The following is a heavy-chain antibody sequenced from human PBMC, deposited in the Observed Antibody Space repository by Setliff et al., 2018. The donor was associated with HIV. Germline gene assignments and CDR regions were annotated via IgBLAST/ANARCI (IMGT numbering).Heavy chain of an antibody. Sequence: ASVKVSCKASGYTFTSYDISWVRQAPGQGLEWMGWMSTYNGNTNYAQKVQGRVTMTTDTSTSTAYMELRSLRSDDTAVYYCARSEGPWLRPEGALCDYWGQGTLVTVSS. V-gene: IGHV1-18*01. CDR1: GYTFTSYD. CDR2: MSTYNGNT. D-gene: IGHD5-12*01. CDR3: ARSEGPWLRPEGALCDY. J-gene: IGHJ4*02.